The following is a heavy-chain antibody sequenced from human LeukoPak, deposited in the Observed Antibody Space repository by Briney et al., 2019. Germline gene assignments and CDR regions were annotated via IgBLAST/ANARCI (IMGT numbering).Heavy chain of an antibody. J-gene: IGHJ4*02. CDR2: INHSGST. Sequence: SETLSLTCAVYGGSFSGYYWSWIRQPPGKGLEWIGEINHSGSTNYNPSLKSRVTISVDTSKNQFSLKLSSVTAADTAVHYCARVAAVARIDYWGQGTLVTVSS. CDR3: ARVAAVARIDY. CDR1: GGSFSGYY. V-gene: IGHV4-34*01. D-gene: IGHD6-13*01.